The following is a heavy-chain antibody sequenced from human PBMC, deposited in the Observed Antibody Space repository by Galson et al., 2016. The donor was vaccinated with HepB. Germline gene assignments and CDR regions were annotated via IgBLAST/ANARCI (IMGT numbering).Heavy chain of an antibody. CDR3: ARGDLGSGFLFYYFDS. V-gene: IGHV4-59*11. CDR2: IGYSGHT. Sequence: ETLSLTCAVSGGSINDHYWSWIRQSPGKGLEWIGYIGYSGHTNYSPSIWSRVAMWMDTSKKQLSLKLTSVTAADTAVYYCARGDLGSGFLFYYFDSWGQGILVSVSS. J-gene: IGHJ4*02. CDR1: GGSINDHY. D-gene: IGHD6-19*01.